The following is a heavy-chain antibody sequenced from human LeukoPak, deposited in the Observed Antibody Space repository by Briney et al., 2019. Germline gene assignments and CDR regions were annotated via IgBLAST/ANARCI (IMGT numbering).Heavy chain of an antibody. CDR3: AKDIYDRHFIAVAGKNYYYYGMDV. Sequence: EGSLRLSCAASGFTFSSYAMSWVRQAPGKGLEWVSAISGSGGSTYYADSVKGRFTISRDNSKNTLYLQMNSLRAEDTAVYYCAKDIYDRHFIAVAGKNYYYYGMDVWGQGTTVTVSS. D-gene: IGHD6-19*01. J-gene: IGHJ6*02. CDR1: GFTFSSYA. CDR2: ISGSGGST. V-gene: IGHV3-23*01.